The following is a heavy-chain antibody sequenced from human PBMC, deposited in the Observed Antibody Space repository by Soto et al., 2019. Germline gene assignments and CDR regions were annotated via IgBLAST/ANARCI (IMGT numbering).Heavy chain of an antibody. CDR3: ARAGYSYGYVGFFDY. CDR2: IYYSGST. CDR1: GGSISSGGYY. D-gene: IGHD5-18*01. V-gene: IGHV4-31*03. J-gene: IGHJ4*02. Sequence: QVQLQESGPGLVKPSQTLSLTCTVSGGSISSGGYYWSWIRQHPGKGLEWIGYIYYSGSTYYNPSRKSRVTISVDTSKNQFSLKLSSVTAADTAVYYCARAGYSYGYVGFFDYWGQGTLVTVSS.